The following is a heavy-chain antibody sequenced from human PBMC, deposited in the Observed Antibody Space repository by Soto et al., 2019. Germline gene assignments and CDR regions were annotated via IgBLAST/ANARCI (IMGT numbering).Heavy chain of an antibody. V-gene: IGHV3-53*01. CDR2: IYSGGST. D-gene: IGHD1-26*01. CDR3: ERDKLFGRDGDDFDI. J-gene: IGHJ3*02. Sequence: GGSLRLSCAASGFTVSSNYMSWVRQAPGKGLEWVSVIYSGGSTYYADSVKGRFTISRDNSKNTLYLQMNSLRAEDTAVYYCERDKLFGRDGDDFDIWGQGTMVTVSS. CDR1: GFTVSSNY.